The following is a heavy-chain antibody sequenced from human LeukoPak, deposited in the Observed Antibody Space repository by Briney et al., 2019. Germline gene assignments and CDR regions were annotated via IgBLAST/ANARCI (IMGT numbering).Heavy chain of an antibody. CDR3: VGGSGWLFDY. J-gene: IGHJ4*02. V-gene: IGHV3-7*01. CDR1: GFTFSSYW. CDR2: IKKDGGEK. D-gene: IGHD6-19*01. Sequence: GGSLRLSCAASGFTFSSYWMFWVRQPPGKGLEWVATIKKDGGEKDYVDSVKGRFTISRDNAENSLPLQMNSLRGDDTAIYYCVGGSGWLFDYWGQGTLVTVSS.